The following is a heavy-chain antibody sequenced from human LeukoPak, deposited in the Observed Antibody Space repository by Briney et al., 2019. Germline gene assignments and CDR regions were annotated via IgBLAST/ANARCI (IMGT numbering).Heavy chain of an antibody. CDR2: IYYSGST. Sequence: SETLSLTCTVSGGSISSSSYYWGWIRQPPGKGLEWIGYIYYSGSTDYNPSLKSRVSISGDTSKNQFSLKLSSVTAADTAVYYCATSNPYYYDYGGYHVYFQHWGQGTLVTVSS. CDR1: GGSISSSSYY. J-gene: IGHJ1*01. V-gene: IGHV4-31*03. CDR3: ATSNPYYYDYGGYHVYFQH. D-gene: IGHD3-22*01.